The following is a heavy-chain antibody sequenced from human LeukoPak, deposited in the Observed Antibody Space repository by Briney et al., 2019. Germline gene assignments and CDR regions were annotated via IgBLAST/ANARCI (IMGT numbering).Heavy chain of an antibody. CDR3: AKELLWFGEPYFDY. CDR2: ISYDGSNK. J-gene: IGHJ4*02. CDR1: GFTFSSYG. V-gene: IGHV3-30*18. Sequence: PGRSLRLSCAASGFTFSSYGMHWVRQAPGKGLEWVAVISYDGSNKYYADSVKGRFTISRDNSKNTLYLQMNSLRAEDTAVYYCAKELLWFGEPYFDYWGQGTLVTVSS. D-gene: IGHD3-10*01.